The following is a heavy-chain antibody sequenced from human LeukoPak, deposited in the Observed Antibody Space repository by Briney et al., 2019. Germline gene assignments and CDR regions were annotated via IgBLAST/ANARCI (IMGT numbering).Heavy chain of an antibody. D-gene: IGHD2-21*02. CDR2: IIPIFGTA. Sequence: GASVKVSCKASGYTFTSYYMRWVRQAPGQGLEWMGGIIPIFGTANYAQKFQGRVTITTDESTSTAYMELSSLRSEDTAVYYCALLAYCGGDCSYFDYWGQGTLVTVSS. CDR1: GYTFTSYY. CDR3: ALLAYCGGDCSYFDY. J-gene: IGHJ4*02. V-gene: IGHV1-69*05.